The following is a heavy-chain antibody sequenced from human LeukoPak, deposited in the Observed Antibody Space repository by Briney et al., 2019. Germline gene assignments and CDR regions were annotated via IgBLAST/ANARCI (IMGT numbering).Heavy chain of an antibody. V-gene: IGHV4-39*07. CDR2: IYYSGST. Sequence: PSETLSLTCTVSGGSISSTNYYWGWIRQPPGKGLEWNGSIYYSGSTYYNPSLKSRLTISLDTSKNQFSLRLSSVTAADTAFYYCARRYNWNDRWDWGQGTLVTVSP. J-gene: IGHJ4*02. CDR1: GGSISSTNYY. D-gene: IGHD1-1*01. CDR3: ARRYNWNDRWD.